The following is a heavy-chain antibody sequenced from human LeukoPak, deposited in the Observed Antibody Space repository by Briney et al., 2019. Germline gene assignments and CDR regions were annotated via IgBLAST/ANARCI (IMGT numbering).Heavy chain of an antibody. CDR2: IIPIFGTP. V-gene: IGHV1-69*06. CDR3: ARDSCGGDCYDNYQFYFDC. CDR1: GGTFSSYA. D-gene: IGHD2-21*02. J-gene: IGHJ4*02. Sequence: SVKVSCKESGGTFSSYAISWVRQAPGEGLEWMGRIIPIFGTPNYAQKFQSRVTITADKSTITAYMKLSTVSSEDTAVYYCARDSCGGDCYDNYQFYFDCWGQGTLVTVSS.